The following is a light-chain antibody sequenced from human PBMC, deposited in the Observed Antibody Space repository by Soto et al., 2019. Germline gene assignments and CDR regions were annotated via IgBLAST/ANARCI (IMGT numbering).Light chain of an antibody. CDR1: QSVSSN. CDR2: GAS. Sequence: EIVITQPPAPLSVSPGERDTLPCTARQSVSSNLAWYQQKPGQAPRLLIYGASTRATGIPARFSGSGSGTDFTLTISSLQSEDFAVYYCQQYNNWPLTFGGGTKV. V-gene: IGKV3-15*01. CDR3: QQYNNWPLT. J-gene: IGKJ4*01.